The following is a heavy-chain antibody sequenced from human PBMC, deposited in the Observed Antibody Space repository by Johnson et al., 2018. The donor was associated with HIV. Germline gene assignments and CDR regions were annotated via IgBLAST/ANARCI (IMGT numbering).Heavy chain of an antibody. CDR3: AIPYFFDSGNYR. Sequence: VQLVESGGGLIQPGGSLRLSCAASGFTFSFYWMSWVRQAPGKGLEWVANIKQAGTEKFYAHSVKGRFTISRDNAKNTLYLQMGSLRPEDMGIYYCAIPYFFDSGNYRWGQGTVVTVSS. CDR1: GFTFSFYW. J-gene: IGHJ3*01. CDR2: IKQAGTEK. V-gene: IGHV3-7*03. D-gene: IGHD4-23*01.